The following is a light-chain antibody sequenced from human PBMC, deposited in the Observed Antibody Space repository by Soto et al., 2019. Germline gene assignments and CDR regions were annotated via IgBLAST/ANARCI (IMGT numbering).Light chain of an antibody. CDR2: GAS. Sequence: EIVFTQSPCTLSFSPFERSTLSCMASQSVSSSYLAWYQQKPGQAPRLLIYGASSRATGIPDRFSGSGSGTDFTLTISRLEPEDFAVYYCQQYGSSLRTFGQGTKVDIK. V-gene: IGKV3-20*01. CDR3: QQYGSSLRT. CDR1: QSVSSSY. J-gene: IGKJ1*01.